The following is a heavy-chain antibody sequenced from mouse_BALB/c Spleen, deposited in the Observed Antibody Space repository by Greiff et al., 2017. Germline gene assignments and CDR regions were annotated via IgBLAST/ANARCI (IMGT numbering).Heavy chain of an antibody. V-gene: IGHV3-2*02. Sequence: EVKLMESGPGLVKPSQSLSLTCTVTGYSITSDYAWNWIRQFPGNKLEWMGYISYSGSTSYNPSLKSRISITRDTSKNQFFLQLNSVTTEDTATYYCARSEDYATGFAYWGQGTLVTVSA. D-gene: IGHD2-4*01. CDR1: GYSITSDYA. CDR3: ARSEDYATGFAY. J-gene: IGHJ3*01. CDR2: ISYSGST.